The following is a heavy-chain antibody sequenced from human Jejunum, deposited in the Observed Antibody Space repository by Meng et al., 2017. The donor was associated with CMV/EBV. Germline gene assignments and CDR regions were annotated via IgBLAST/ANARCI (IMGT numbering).Heavy chain of an antibody. D-gene: IGHD6-19*01. V-gene: IGHV1-46*01. CDR2: SNPTGGST. Sequence: AAGEPSTTYQMHWRGQAPGKGIEGMGRSNPTGGSTSYAQKFQGRVTMTRDTSTNTVYLELSSLRSDDTAVYYCARVLVAGRAEYHYWGQGTLVTVSS. J-gene: IGHJ4*02. CDR3: ARVLVAGRAEYHY. CDR1: GEPSTTYQ.